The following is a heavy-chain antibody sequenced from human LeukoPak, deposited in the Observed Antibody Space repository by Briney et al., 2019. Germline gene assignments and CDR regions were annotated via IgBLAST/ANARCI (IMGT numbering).Heavy chain of an antibody. CDR1: GFAFNDFA. Sequence: GGSLRLSCAASGFAFNDFAMYWVRQAPGKGLNWVALIRRDGSHKYYAHSIKGRFTISRDNSKNTLYLQMSSLRAEDTAVYYCAKSSIMFAAGRLGSIDFWGQGTLVTVSS. V-gene: IGHV3-30*02. D-gene: IGHD6-25*01. CDR2: IRRDGSHK. CDR3: AKSSIMFAAGRLGSIDF. J-gene: IGHJ4*02.